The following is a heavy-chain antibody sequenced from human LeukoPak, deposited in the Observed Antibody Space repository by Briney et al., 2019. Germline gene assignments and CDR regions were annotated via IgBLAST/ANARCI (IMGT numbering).Heavy chain of an antibody. Sequence: PGRSLRLSCAASAFTFSSYAMHWVRQAPGKGLEWVAVMSFDGSHKYYADSVKGRFTISRDNSKNTLYLQMNSLGAEDTAVYYCARENSGWFDPWGQGTLVTVSS. CDR3: ARENSGWFDP. CDR2: MSFDGSHK. CDR1: AFTFSSYA. V-gene: IGHV3-30*04. D-gene: IGHD4-23*01. J-gene: IGHJ5*02.